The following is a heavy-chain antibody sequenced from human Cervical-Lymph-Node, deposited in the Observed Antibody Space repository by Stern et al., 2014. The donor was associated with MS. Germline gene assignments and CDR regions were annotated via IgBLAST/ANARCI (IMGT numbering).Heavy chain of an antibody. V-gene: IGHV3-48*01. CDR2: TSSRSTTI. CDR3: TTSGSGVGGNLDY. J-gene: IGHJ4*02. Sequence: EVQLVESGGGFPPPPPPLTLPCPASGFAFSDYSMAWVRQAPGQGLQWVAYTSSRSTTIFYTDSVKGRFTISRDNAKNSLYLQMNGLRGEDTAVYYCTTSGSGVGGNLDYWGQGTLVTVSS. CDR1: GFAFSDYS. D-gene: IGHD3-10*01.